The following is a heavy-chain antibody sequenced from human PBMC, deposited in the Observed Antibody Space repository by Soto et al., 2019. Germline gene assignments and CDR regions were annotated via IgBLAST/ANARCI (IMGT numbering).Heavy chain of an antibody. D-gene: IGHD3-22*01. CDR1: GGTFSSYA. Sequence: ASVKVSCKASGGTFSSYAISWVRQAPGQGLEWMGGIIPILGIANYAQKFQGRVTITADKSTSTAYMELSSLRSEDTAVYYCANYDSSGYYNWFDPWGQGTLVTVSS. J-gene: IGHJ5*02. CDR3: ANYDSSGYYNWFDP. CDR2: IIPILGIA. V-gene: IGHV1-69*10.